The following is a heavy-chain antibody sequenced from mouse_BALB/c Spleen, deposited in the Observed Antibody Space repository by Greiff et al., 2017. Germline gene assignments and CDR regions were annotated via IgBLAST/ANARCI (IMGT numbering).Heavy chain of an antibody. Sequence: EVKLQESGGGLVQPGGSRKLSCAASGFTFSSFGMHWVRQAPEKGLEWVAYISSGSSTIYYADTVKGRFTISRDNPKNTLFLQMTSLRSEDTAMYYCARDGNSFDYWGQGTTLTVSS. CDR1: GFTFSSFG. CDR3: ARDGNSFDY. J-gene: IGHJ2*01. D-gene: IGHD2-1*01. V-gene: IGHV5-17*02. CDR2: ISSGSSTI.